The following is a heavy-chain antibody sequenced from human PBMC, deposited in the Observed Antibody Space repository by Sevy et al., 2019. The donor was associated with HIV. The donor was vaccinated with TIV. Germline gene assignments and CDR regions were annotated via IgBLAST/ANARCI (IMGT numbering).Heavy chain of an antibody. V-gene: IGHV4-34*01. D-gene: IGHD6-19*01. CDR2: INHSGSA. Sequence: SETLSLTCTVYGGSFGGYYWSWIRQPPGKGLEWIGEINHSGSANYNPSLKSRVTISVDTSKNQFSLKLSSVTAADTAVYYCARGLRIAVAGVSDYWGQGTLVTVSS. CDR3: ARGLRIAVAGVSDY. CDR1: GGSFGGYY. J-gene: IGHJ4*02.